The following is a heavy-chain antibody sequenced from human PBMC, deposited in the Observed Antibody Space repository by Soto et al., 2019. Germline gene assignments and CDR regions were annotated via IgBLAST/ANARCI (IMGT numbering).Heavy chain of an antibody. CDR3: ARSVVTADNWFDP. CDR2: IYYSGST. Sequence: PSETLSLTCTVSGGSISSYYWSWIRQPPGKGLEWIGYIYYSGSTNYTPSLKSRVTISVDTSKNQFSLKLSSVTAADTAVYYCARSVVTADNWFDPWGQGTLVTVSS. J-gene: IGHJ5*02. CDR1: GGSISSYY. V-gene: IGHV4-59*01. D-gene: IGHD2-21*02.